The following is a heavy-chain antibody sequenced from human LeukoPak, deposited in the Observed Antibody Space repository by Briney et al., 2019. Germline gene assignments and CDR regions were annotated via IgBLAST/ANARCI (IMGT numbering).Heavy chain of an antibody. D-gene: IGHD4-17*01. V-gene: IGHV3-30*02. J-gene: IGHJ4*02. CDR2: IRYDGSNK. CDR1: GFTFSSYG. Sequence: PGGSLRLSCAASGFTFSSYGMHWVRQAPGKGLEWVAFIRYDGSNKYYADSVKGRFTISRDNSKNTLYLQMNSLRAEDTAAYYCAKDPSVGDYVPTFDYWGQGTLVTVSS. CDR3: AKDPSVGDYVPTFDY.